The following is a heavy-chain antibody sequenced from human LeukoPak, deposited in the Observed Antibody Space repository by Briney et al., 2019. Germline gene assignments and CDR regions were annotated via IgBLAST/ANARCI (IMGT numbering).Heavy chain of an antibody. CDR3: ARTYSGSYYGFDY. V-gene: IGHV3-30-3*01. D-gene: IGHD1-26*01. CDR2: ISYDGSNK. CDR1: GFTFSSYA. Sequence: GRSLRLSCAASGFTFSSYAMHWVRQAPGKGLEWVAVISYDGSNKYYADSVKGRFTISRDNSKNTLYLQMNSPRAEDTAVYYCARTYSGSYYGFDYWGQGTLVTVSS. J-gene: IGHJ4*02.